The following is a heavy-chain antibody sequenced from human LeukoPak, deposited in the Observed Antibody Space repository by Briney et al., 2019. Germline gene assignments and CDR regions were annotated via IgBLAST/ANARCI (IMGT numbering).Heavy chain of an antibody. J-gene: IGHJ4*02. CDR2: ISGSGGST. D-gene: IGHD1-26*01. CDR3: AKRRWELRGHFDY. CDR1: GFTFSSYE. Sequence: PGGSLRLSCAASGFTFSSYEMNWVRQAPGKGLEWVSAISGSGGSTYYADSVKGRFTISRDNSKNTLYLQMNSLRAEDTAVYYCAKRRWELRGHFDYWGQGTLVTVSS. V-gene: IGHV3-23*01.